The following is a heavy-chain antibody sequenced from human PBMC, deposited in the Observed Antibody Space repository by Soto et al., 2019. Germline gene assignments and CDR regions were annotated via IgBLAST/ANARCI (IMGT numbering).Heavy chain of an antibody. CDR2: INHSGST. CDR3: ASSPLSYGMDV. V-gene: IGHV4-34*01. Sequence: PSETLSLTCXVYGGSFSGYYWSWIRQPPGKGLEWIGEINHSGSTNYNPSLKSRVTISVDTSKNQFSLKLSSVTAADTAVYYCASSPLSYGMDVWGQGTTVTVSS. CDR1: GGSFSGYY. J-gene: IGHJ6*02.